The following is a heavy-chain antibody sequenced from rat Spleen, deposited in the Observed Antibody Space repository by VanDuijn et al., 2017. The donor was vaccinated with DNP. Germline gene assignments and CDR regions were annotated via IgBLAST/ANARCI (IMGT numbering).Heavy chain of an antibody. V-gene: IGHV4-2*01. CDR2: INKDSSII. CDR3: VREKFGVDY. CDR1: GFNFNDYW. J-gene: IGHJ2*01. Sequence: EVKLVESGGGLVQPGRSLKLSCAASGFNFNDYWMGWVRQTPGKGLEWIGEINKDSSIINYSPSLKDKFTISRDNAQNTLYLQMSKLGSDDTAIYYCVREKFGVDYWGQGVMVTVSS. D-gene: IGHD4-3*01.